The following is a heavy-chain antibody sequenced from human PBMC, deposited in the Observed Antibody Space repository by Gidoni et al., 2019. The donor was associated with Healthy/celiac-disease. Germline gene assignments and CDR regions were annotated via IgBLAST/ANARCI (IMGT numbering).Heavy chain of an antibody. D-gene: IGHD1-26*01. CDR2: IRSKAYGGTT. J-gene: IGHJ5*02. Sequence: EVQLVESGGGLVQPGRSLRLSCTASGFPFGDYAMSWFRQAPGKGLEWVGFIRSKAYGGTTEYAASVKGRFTISRDESKSIAYLQMNSLKTEDTAVYYCTRVRSELGHNWFDPWGQGTLVTVSS. V-gene: IGHV3-49*03. CDR1: GFPFGDYA. CDR3: TRVRSELGHNWFDP.